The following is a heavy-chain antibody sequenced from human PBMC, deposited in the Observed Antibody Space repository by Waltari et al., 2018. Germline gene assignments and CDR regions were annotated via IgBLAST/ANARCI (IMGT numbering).Heavy chain of an antibody. V-gene: IGHV3-30-3*01. CDR3: ARGLMGSSGWYYFDY. CDR1: GFTFSSYA. CDR2: ISDDGSNK. D-gene: IGHD6-19*01. J-gene: IGHJ4*02. Sequence: QVQLVESGGGVVQPGRSLRLSCAASGFTFSSYAMHWVRQAPGKGLEWVAVISDDGSNKYYADSVKGRFTISRDNSKNTLYLQMNSLRAEDTAVYYCARGLMGSSGWYYFDYWGQGTLVTVSS.